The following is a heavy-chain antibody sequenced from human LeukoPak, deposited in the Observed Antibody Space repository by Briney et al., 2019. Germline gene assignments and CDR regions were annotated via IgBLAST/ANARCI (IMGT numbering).Heavy chain of an antibody. CDR2: IYTSGST. V-gene: IGHV4-61*02. Sequence: PSETLSLTCTVSGGSISSGSYYWSWIRQPAGKGLEWIGRIYTSGSTNYNPSLKSRVTISVDTSKNQFSLKLSSVTAADTAVYYCARDLLASKYFDYWGQGTLVTVSS. J-gene: IGHJ4*02. CDR1: GGSISSGSYY. CDR3: ARDLLASKYFDY.